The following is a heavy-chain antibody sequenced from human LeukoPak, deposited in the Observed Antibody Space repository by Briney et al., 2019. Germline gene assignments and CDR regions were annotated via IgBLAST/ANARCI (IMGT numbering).Heavy chain of an antibody. D-gene: IGHD2-8*01. Sequence: ETLSLTCTVSGGSISSGDYYWGWVRQAPGKGLEWVSAISGSGGSTYYADSVKGRFTISRDNSKNTLYLQMNSLRAEDTAVYYCAVLYLGKGPIVPRDNEYFQHWGQGTLVTVSS. J-gene: IGHJ1*01. CDR1: GGSISSGDYY. V-gene: IGHV3-23*01. CDR2: ISGSGGST. CDR3: AVLYLGKGPIVPRDNEYFQH.